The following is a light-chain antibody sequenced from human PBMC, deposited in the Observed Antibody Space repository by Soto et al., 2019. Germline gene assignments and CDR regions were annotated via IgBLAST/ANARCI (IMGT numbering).Light chain of an antibody. CDR1: QSVGTY. V-gene: IGKV3-11*01. J-gene: IGKJ4*01. CDR2: DSS. Sequence: EIVLTQSPATLSLSPGERATLSCRASQSVGTYFAWYQQKPGQAPRLLIYDSSNRATVIPARFSGSGSGTDFTLTISSPVPEDFAVYYCQQRSDWPSTFGGGTKVEIK. CDR3: QQRSDWPST.